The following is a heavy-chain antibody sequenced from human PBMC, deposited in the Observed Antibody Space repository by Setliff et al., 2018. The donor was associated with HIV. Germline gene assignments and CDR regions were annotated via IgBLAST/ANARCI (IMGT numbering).Heavy chain of an antibody. D-gene: IGHD3-3*01. J-gene: IGHJ4*02. Sequence: ASVKVSCKSSGYTFTDYFLYWVRQAPGQGLEWMGRINPNSGDTNYAQNFQGRVTVTRGTSISTVFMELSGLRSDDTALYYCARSDRLFFDYWGQGTLVTVSS. CDR2: INPNSGDT. CDR1: GYTFTDYF. V-gene: IGHV1-2*06. CDR3: ARSDRLFFDY.